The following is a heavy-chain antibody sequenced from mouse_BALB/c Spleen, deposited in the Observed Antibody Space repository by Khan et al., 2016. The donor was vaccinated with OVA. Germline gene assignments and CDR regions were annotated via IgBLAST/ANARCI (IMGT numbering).Heavy chain of an antibody. CDR3: ARGYYGNPFAY. CDR1: GFTFSDYY. Sequence: EVELVESGGGLVKPGGSLKLSCAASGFTFSDYYMYWVRQTPEKRLEWVATISDGGSYTYYPDSVKGRFTISRDDAKNNLYLQMSSLKSDDTAMYYRARGYYGNPFAYWGQGTLVTVSA. D-gene: IGHD2-1*01. J-gene: IGHJ3*01. V-gene: IGHV5-4*02. CDR2: ISDGGSYT.